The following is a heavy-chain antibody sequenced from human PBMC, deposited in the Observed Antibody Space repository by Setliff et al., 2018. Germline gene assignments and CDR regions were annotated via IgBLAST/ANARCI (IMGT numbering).Heavy chain of an antibody. V-gene: IGHV1-2*02. Sequence: ASVKVSCKASGYTFTGYYMHCVRQAPGQGLEWMARINPNSGDTNYAEKFQGRLTMTRDTSITTAHMEVTRLRSEDTAVYFCARDRFYNSWSGTSITAPHDAFDIWGQGTMVTVSS. D-gene: IGHD3-3*01. CDR2: INPNSGDT. CDR3: ARDRFYNSWSGTSITAPHDAFDI. J-gene: IGHJ3*02. CDR1: GYTFTGYY.